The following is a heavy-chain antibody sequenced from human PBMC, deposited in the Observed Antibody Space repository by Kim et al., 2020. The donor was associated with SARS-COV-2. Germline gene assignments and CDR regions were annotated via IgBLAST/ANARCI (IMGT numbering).Heavy chain of an antibody. D-gene: IGHD4-17*01. J-gene: IGHJ4*02. Sequence: GGSLRLSCAASGFTFSSYSMNWVRQAPGKGLEWVSSISSSSSYIYYADSVKGRFTISRDNAKNSLYLQMNSLRAEDTAVYYCARDGGQDDYGGNSACWNYWGQGTLVTVSS. CDR2: ISSSSSYI. V-gene: IGHV3-21*01. CDR3: ARDGGQDDYGGNSACWNY. CDR1: GFTFSSYS.